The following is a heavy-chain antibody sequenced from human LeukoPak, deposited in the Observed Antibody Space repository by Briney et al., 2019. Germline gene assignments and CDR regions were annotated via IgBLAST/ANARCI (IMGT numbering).Heavy chain of an antibody. Sequence: PGGSLRLSCVVSGFTFGSYAMSWVRQAPGKGLEWVSAISDSGTATNYADSVKGRFTISRENSKSTLFLQMTSLRAEDTAVYYCAKRSCSGGGCNFDYWGQGTLVTDSS. CDR1: GFTFGSYA. CDR2: ISDSGTAT. D-gene: IGHD2-15*01. CDR3: AKRSCSGGGCNFDY. J-gene: IGHJ4*02. V-gene: IGHV3-23*01.